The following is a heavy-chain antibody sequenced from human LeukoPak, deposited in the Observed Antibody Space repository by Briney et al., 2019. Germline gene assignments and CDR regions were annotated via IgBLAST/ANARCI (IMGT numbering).Heavy chain of an antibody. V-gene: IGHV3-9*01. Sequence: PGGSLRLSCAVSGFTFDDYAMHWVRQVPGKGLEWVSGINWNSDSIGYADSVKGRFTTSRDNSKNTLYLQMNSLRAEDTAVYYCAKDQGYSGYDYVKYNWFDPWGQGTLVTVSS. CDR2: INWNSDSI. J-gene: IGHJ5*02. CDR1: GFTFDDYA. D-gene: IGHD5-12*01. CDR3: AKDQGYSGYDYVKYNWFDP.